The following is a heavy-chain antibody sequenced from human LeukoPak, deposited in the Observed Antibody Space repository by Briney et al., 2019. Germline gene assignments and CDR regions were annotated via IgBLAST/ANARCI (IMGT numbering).Heavy chain of an antibody. V-gene: IGHV4-59*01. CDR3: AREKQRDGYIESDY. CDR1: GGSISSYY. D-gene: IGHD5-24*01. CDR2: IYYSGST. J-gene: IGHJ4*02. Sequence: SETLSLTCTVSGGSISSYYWSWIRQPPGKGLDCIGYIYYSGSTNYNPSLKSRVTISVDTSKNQFSLKLSSVTAADTAVYYCAREKQRDGYIESDYWGQGTLVTVSS.